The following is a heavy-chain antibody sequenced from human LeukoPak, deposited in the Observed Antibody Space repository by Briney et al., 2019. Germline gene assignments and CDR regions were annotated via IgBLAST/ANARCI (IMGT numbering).Heavy chain of an antibody. Sequence: GGSLRLSCAASGFTFSNYWMHWVRQAPGKGLVWVSRINTDGSSTSYADSVKGRFTISRDNAKNMLYLQMNSLRAEDTAVYSCARGERSSIAAPAGYWGQGTLVTVSS. J-gene: IGHJ4*02. CDR1: GFTFSNYW. D-gene: IGHD6-6*01. V-gene: IGHV3-74*01. CDR3: ARGERSSIAAPAGY. CDR2: INTDGSST.